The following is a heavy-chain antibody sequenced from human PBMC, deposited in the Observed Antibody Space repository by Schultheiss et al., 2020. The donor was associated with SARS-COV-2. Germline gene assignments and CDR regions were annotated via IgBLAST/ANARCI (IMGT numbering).Heavy chain of an antibody. Sequence: SETLSLTCTVSGGSISSYYWSWIRQPAGKGLEWIGRIYTSGSTNYNPSLKSRVTMSVDRSKNQFSLKLSSVTAADTAVYYCARASYSSAYNTLGGWFDPWGQGTLVTVSS. J-gene: IGHJ5*02. V-gene: IGHV4-4*07. D-gene: IGHD6-19*01. CDR1: GGSISSYY. CDR2: IYTSGST. CDR3: ARASYSSAYNTLGGWFDP.